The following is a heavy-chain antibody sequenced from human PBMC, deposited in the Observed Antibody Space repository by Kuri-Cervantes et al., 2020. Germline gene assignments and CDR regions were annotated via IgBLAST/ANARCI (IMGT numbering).Heavy chain of an antibody. CDR2: LYQSGSA. CDR3: ARGVYCSGGSCYPGAFDI. Sequence: SQTLSLTCAVYGGSFSGYYWSWIRQPPGTGLEWIGTLYQSGSAYYNPSLKSRVTISVDTSKNQFSLKVNSVTAADTAVYYCARGVYCSGGSCYPGAFDIWGQGTMVTVSS. J-gene: IGHJ3*02. D-gene: IGHD2-15*01. V-gene: IGHV4-34*01. CDR1: GGSFSGYY.